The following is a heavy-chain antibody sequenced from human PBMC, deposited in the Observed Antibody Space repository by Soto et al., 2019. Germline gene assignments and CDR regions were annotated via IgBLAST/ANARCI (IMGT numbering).Heavy chain of an antibody. CDR3: ARHRRSGTYYDGNDY. CDR2: VYPGDSNT. CDR1: GYSFTSYW. V-gene: IGHV5-51*01. D-gene: IGHD1-26*01. Sequence: PGESLKISCKGSGYSFTSYWIGWVRQMPGKGLEWMGIVYPGDSNTIYSPSFRGQVTISADNSVSTAYLQWSSLKASDTALYYCARHRRSGTYYDGNDYWGQGALVTVSS. J-gene: IGHJ4*02.